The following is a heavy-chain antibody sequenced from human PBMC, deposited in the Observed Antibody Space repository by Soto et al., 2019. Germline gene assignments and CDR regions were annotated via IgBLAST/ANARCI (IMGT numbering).Heavy chain of an antibody. D-gene: IGHD2-2*01. Sequence: PGGSLRLSCAASGFTFSSYSMNWVRQAPGKGLEWVSSISSSSSYIYYADSVKGRFTISRDNAKNSLYLQMNSLRAEDTAVYYCASYQPLLLGSYWGQGTLVTVSS. CDR2: ISSSSSYI. CDR1: GFTFSSYS. V-gene: IGHV3-21*01. J-gene: IGHJ4*02. CDR3: ASYQPLLLGSY.